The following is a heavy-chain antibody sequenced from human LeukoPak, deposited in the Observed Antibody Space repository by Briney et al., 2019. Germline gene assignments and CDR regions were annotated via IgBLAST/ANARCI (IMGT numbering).Heavy chain of an antibody. CDR2: INPNSGGT. J-gene: IGHJ5*02. CDR1: GYTFTGYY. CDR3: ARSRIYDFWSGYYTNWFDP. D-gene: IGHD3-3*01. Sequence: ASVKVSCKASGYTFTGYYMHWVRQAPGQGLEWMGWINPNSGGTNYAQKFQGRVTMTRDTSISTAYMELSRLRSDDTAVYYCARSRIYDFWSGYYTNWFDPWGQGTLVTVSS. V-gene: IGHV1-2*02.